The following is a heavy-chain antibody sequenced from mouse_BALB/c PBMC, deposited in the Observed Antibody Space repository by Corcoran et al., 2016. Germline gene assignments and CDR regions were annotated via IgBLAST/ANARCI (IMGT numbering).Heavy chain of an antibody. CDR1: GFNIKDYY. V-gene: IGHV14-1*02. D-gene: IGHD1-3*01. Sequence: EVQLQQYGAELVRPGALVKLSCKASGFNIKDYYMHWVKQRPEQGLEWIGWIDPENGNTIYDTKFQGKASITADTSSNTAYLQLSGLTSEDTAVYYCARRVGGRSTDYWGQGTTLTVSS. J-gene: IGHJ2*01. CDR3: ARRVGGRSTDY. CDR2: IDPENGNT.